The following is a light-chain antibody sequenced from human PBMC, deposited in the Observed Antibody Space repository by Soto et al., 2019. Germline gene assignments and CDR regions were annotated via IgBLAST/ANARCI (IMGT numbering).Light chain of an antibody. CDR3: QSYDSSLSGDVV. Sequence: QPVLTQLPSVSGAPGQRVTISCTGSSSNIGAGYDVHWYQQLPGTAPKLLIYGNSNRPSGVPDRFSGSKSGTSASLAITGLQAEDEADYYCQSYDSSLSGDVVFGGGTKLTVL. CDR1: SSNIGAGYD. J-gene: IGLJ2*01. V-gene: IGLV1-40*01. CDR2: GNS.